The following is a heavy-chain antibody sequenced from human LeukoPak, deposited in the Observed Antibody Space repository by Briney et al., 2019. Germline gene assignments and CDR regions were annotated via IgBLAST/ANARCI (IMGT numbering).Heavy chain of an antibody. CDR2: IYYSGST. V-gene: IGHV4-31*03. Sequence: SETLSLTCTVSGGSISSGGYYWSWIRQHPGKGLEGIGFIYYSGSTYYNPSLKSRVTFSVDTSKNQFSLKLSSVNAADTAVYYCARAVYDYIWGSYRFDYWGQGTLVTVSS. CDR3: ARAVYDYIWGSYRFDY. J-gene: IGHJ4*02. D-gene: IGHD3-16*02. CDR1: GGSISSGGYY.